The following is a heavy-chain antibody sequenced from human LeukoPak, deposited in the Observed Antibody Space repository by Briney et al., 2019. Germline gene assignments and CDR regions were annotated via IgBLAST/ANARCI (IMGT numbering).Heavy chain of an antibody. D-gene: IGHD1-26*01. Sequence: SETLSLTCTVSGGTISSYYWSWIRQPPGKGLEWIGYIYYSGSTNYNPSLKSRVTISVDTSKNQFSLKLSSVTAADTAMYYCARHSSGGSYYFDYWGQGTLVTVSS. V-gene: IGHV4-59*08. CDR1: GGTISSYY. CDR3: ARHSSGGSYYFDY. J-gene: IGHJ4*02. CDR2: IYYSGST.